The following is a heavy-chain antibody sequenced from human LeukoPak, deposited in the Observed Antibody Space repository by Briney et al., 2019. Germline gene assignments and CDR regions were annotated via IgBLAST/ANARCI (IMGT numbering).Heavy chain of an antibody. J-gene: IGHJ6*03. CDR1: EFTFSNYA. V-gene: IGHV3-23*01. D-gene: IGHD4-17*01. Sequence: GGSLRLSCAASEFTFSNYAMNWVRQAPGKGLEWVSAISGNGGSTYDADSVKGRFTISRDNSKNTLYLQMNSLRADDTAMYYCASGLRDFYYYMDVWGKGTTVTVSS. CDR3: ASGLRDFYYYMDV. CDR2: ISGNGGST.